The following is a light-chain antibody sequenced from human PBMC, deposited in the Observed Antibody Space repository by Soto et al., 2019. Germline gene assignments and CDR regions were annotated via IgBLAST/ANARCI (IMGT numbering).Light chain of an antibody. J-gene: IGKJ5*01. Sequence: DIQMSQSPSSLSASVGDRVTITCRASQDISNFLAWFQQKPGKAPKSLISAASSLHSGVPSKFSGSGSGTDFTLTISSLQPEDFATYYCQQYKSYPITFGQGTRLEIK. CDR3: QQYKSYPIT. CDR1: QDISNF. V-gene: IGKV1-16*02. CDR2: AAS.